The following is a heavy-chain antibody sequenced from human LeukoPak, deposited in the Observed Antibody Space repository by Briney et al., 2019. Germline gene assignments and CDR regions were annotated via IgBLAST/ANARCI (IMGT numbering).Heavy chain of an antibody. Sequence: PGGSLRLSCAASGFTFSDYYMSWIRQAPGKGLEWVSYISSSGSTIYYADSVKGRFTISRDNAKNSLYLQMNSLRAEDTAVYYCARGLRIQLWNYYYYYMDVWGKGTTVTISS. CDR1: GFTFSDYY. CDR2: ISSSGSTI. CDR3: ARGLRIQLWNYYYYYMDV. V-gene: IGHV3-11*04. J-gene: IGHJ6*03. D-gene: IGHD5-18*01.